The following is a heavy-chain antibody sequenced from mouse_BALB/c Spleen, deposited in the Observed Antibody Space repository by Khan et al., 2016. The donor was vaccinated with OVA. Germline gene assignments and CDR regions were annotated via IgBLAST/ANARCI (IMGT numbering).Heavy chain of an antibody. Sequence: QVQLKQSGAELVNPGASVNLSCKASGYTLTSYWMYWVKQRPGQGLEWIGEINPSNGRTNYNEKFKSKTTLTVDKSSSTAYMQLSSPTSEDSAVYYCARLLINFDYWGQGTTLTVSS. V-gene: IGHV1S81*02. CDR3: ARLLINFDY. CDR2: INPSNGRT. CDR1: GYTLTSYW. D-gene: IGHD2-1*01. J-gene: IGHJ2*01.